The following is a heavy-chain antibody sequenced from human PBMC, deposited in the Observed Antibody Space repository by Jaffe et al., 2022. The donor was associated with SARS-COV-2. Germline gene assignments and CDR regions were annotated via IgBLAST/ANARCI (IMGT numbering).Heavy chain of an antibody. J-gene: IGHJ4*02. CDR3: ARSLGRLHYYFDY. Sequence: QVQLVESGGGVVQPGRSLRLSCAASGFTFSSYGMHWVRQAPGKGLEWVAVIWYDGSNKYYADSVKGRFTISRDNSKNTLYLQMNSLRAEDTAVYYCARSLGRLHYYFDYWGQGTLVTVSS. CDR1: GFTFSSYG. CDR2: IWYDGSNK. V-gene: IGHV3-33*01. D-gene: IGHD5-18*01.